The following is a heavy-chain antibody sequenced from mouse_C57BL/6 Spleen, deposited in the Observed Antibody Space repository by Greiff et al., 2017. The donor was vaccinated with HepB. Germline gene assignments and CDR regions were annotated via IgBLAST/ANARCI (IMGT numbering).Heavy chain of an antibody. J-gene: IGHJ2*01. V-gene: IGHV14-4*01. CDR3: TTDSSGYLDY. CDR2: IDPENGDT. CDR1: GFNIKDDY. Sequence: EVQLQQSGAELVRPGASVKLSCTASGFNIKDDYMHWVKQRPEQGLEWIGWIDPENGDTEYASKFQGKATITADTSSNTAYLQLSSLTSEDTAVDYCTTDSSGYLDYWGQGTTLTVSS. D-gene: IGHD3-2*02.